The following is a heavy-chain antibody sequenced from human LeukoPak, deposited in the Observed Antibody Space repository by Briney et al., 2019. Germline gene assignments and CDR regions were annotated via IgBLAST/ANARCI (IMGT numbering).Heavy chain of an antibody. J-gene: IGHJ4*02. CDR3: AQKGGTDH. CDR2: ISYDGSNK. CDR1: GFTFSSYA. V-gene: IGHV3-30-3*01. D-gene: IGHD2-15*01. Sequence: QPGRSLRLSCAASGFTFSSYAMHWVRQAPGKGLEWVAVISYDGSNKYYADSVKGRFTISRDNSKNTLYLQMSSLRDEDTAVYYCAQKGGTDHWGQGTLVTVSS.